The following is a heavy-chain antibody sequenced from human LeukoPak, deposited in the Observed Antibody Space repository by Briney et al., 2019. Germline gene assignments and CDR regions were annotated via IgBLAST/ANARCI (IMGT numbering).Heavy chain of an antibody. Sequence: ASVKVSCKPSGYSFTGYYMHWVRQAPGQGLEWMGWINPNTGDTNFAQKFQDRVTMTRDTSISTAYMELSRLRSDDTAVYYCARDLEVRGVSYSFDYWGQGTLVTVSS. V-gene: IGHV1-2*02. D-gene: IGHD3-10*01. CDR1: GYSFTGYY. CDR2: INPNTGDT. CDR3: ARDLEVRGVSYSFDY. J-gene: IGHJ4*02.